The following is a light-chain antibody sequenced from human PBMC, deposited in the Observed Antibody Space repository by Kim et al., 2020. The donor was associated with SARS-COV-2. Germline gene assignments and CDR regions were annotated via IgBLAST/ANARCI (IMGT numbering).Light chain of an antibody. V-gene: IGKV1-16*02. CDR1: QGIGNF. CDR2: SAS. Sequence: AYVGDRVTITCRARQGIGNFLAWYQEKPGKAPKSLIYSASMLQSGVPSKFRGSGSGTDITLTISSLQPEDFATYYCKHYNGFPFTFGGGTKVDIK. CDR3: KHYNGFPFT. J-gene: IGKJ4*01.